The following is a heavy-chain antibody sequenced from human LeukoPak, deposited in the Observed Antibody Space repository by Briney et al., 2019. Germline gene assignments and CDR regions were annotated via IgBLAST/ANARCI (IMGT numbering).Heavy chain of an antibody. Sequence: PGGSLRLSCAASGFRFNDYAMHWVRQAPGNSPEWVSLISGDGGSTYYADSVKGRFTISRDNSKNSLYLEMNSLRNEDTALYFCVRGGQRLLHYWGQGTLVTVSS. CDR3: VRGGQRLLHY. V-gene: IGHV3-43*02. D-gene: IGHD6-25*01. J-gene: IGHJ4*02. CDR2: ISGDGGST. CDR1: GFRFNDYA.